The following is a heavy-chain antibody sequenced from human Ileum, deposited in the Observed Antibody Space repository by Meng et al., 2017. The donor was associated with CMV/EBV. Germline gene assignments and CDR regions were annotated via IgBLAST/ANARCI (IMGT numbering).Heavy chain of an antibody. V-gene: IGHV3-73*01. Sequence: GGSLRLSCAASGFTFSGSAMHWVRQASGKGLEWVGRIRSKANSYATAYAASVKGRLTISRDDSKNTAYLQMNSLKTEDTAVYYCTPSGMVRGVTDFDYWGQGTLVTVSS. J-gene: IGHJ4*02. CDR2: IRSKANSYAT. CDR3: TPSGMVRGVTDFDY. D-gene: IGHD3-10*01. CDR1: GFTFSGSA.